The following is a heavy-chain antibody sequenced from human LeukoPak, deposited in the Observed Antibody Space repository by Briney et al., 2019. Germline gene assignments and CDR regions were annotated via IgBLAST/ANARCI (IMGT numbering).Heavy chain of an antibody. CDR3: AKTRLVVVAATLGYFDY. CDR2: ISGSGGGT. J-gene: IGHJ4*02. CDR1: GFTFSSYA. Sequence: SGGSLRLSCAASGFTFSSYAMSWVRQAPGKGLEWVSAISGSGGGTYYADSVKGRFTISRDDSKNALYLQMNSLRAEDTAVYYCAKTRLVVVAATLGYFDYWGQGTLVTVSS. D-gene: IGHD2-15*01. V-gene: IGHV3-23*01.